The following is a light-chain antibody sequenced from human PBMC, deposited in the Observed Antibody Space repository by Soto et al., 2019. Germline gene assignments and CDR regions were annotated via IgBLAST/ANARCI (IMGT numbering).Light chain of an antibody. CDR1: QSISSW. J-gene: IGKJ3*01. Sequence: DIQMTQPPSTLSASLGDRVTITCRASQSISSWLAWYQQKPGKAPKLLIYDASSLESGVPSRFSGSGSGTDFTLTISSLQPEDFATYYCLQDYDYPFTFGPGTKVDIK. CDR3: LQDYDYPFT. CDR2: DAS. V-gene: IGKV1-5*01.